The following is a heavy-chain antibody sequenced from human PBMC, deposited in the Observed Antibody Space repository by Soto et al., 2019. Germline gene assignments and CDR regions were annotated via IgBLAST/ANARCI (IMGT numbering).Heavy chain of an antibody. CDR1: GYTFTSYY. J-gene: IGHJ6*02. CDR3: ARMVIILPWNYYYGMDV. CDR2: INPSGGST. Sequence: QVQLVRSGAEVKKPGASVKVSCKASGYTFTSYYMHWVRQAPGQGLEWMGIINPSGGSTSYAQKFQGRVTMTRDTSTSTVYMELSSLRSEDTAVYYCARMVIILPWNYYYGMDVWGQGTTVTVSS. V-gene: IGHV1-46*01. D-gene: IGHD3-3*01.